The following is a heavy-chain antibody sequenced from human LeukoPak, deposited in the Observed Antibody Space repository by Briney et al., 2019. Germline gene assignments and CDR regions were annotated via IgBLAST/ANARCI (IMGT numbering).Heavy chain of an antibody. CDR1: GFTVSSNY. Sequence: PGGSLRLSCAASGFTVSSNYMSWVRQAPGKGLEWVSVIYSGGSTYYADSVKGRFTISRDNSKNTLYLQMNSLRAEDTAVYYCASLDYYGSGSQPFDYWGQGTLVTVSS. V-gene: IGHV3-66*01. J-gene: IGHJ4*02. CDR3: ASLDYYGSGSQPFDY. CDR2: IYSGGST. D-gene: IGHD3-10*01.